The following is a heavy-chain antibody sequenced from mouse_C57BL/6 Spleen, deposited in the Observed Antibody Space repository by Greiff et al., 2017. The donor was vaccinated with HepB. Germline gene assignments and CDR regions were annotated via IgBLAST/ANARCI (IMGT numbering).Heavy chain of an antibody. J-gene: IGHJ2*01. CDR2: INPSSGYT. Sequence: QVQLQQSGAELAKPGASVKLSCKASGYTFTSYWMHWVKQRPGQGLEWIGYINPSSGYTKYNQKFKDKATLTADKSSSTAYMQLSSLTYEDSAVHYCARAITTVVATNYFDYWGQGTTLTVSS. CDR3: ARAITTVVATNYFDY. CDR1: GYTFTSYW. D-gene: IGHD1-1*01. V-gene: IGHV1-7*01.